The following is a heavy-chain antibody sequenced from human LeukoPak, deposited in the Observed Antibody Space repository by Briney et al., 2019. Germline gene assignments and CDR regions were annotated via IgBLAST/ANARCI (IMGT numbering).Heavy chain of an antibody. CDR1: GVTVSSNY. D-gene: IGHD4-17*01. J-gene: IGHJ5*02. CDR3: ARDLGLYGRPDR. CDR2: IYSGGTT. V-gene: IGHV3-66*01. Sequence: GGSLRLSCAASGVTVSSNYMSWVRQAPGKGLEWVSVIYSGGTTYYADSVKGRFTISRDNSKNTVYLQMNSLRAEDTAVYFCARDLGLYGRPDRWGQGTLVTVSS.